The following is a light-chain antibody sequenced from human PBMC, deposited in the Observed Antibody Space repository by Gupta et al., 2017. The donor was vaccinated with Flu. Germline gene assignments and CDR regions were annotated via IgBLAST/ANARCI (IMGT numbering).Light chain of an antibody. Sequence: QSVLTQPPSTSGTPGQTVTISCSGGRSNIGRNYICWYHQLPGTAPKLLSYRNNLRPSGVPDRFSGSKSDTSGSLSISGLRSEDEGDYYCASWDDALSVWVFGGGTTLTVL. CDR3: ASWDDALSVWV. V-gene: IGLV1-47*01. CDR2: RNN. CDR1: RSNIGRNY. J-gene: IGLJ3*02.